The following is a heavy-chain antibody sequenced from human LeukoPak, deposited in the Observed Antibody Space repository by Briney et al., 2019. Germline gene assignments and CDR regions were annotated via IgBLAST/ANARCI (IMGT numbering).Heavy chain of an antibody. J-gene: IGHJ4*02. CDR3: ARNYYESNGVYNGDDY. CDR1: GFTFSSYS. V-gene: IGHV3-48*01. CDR2: ISSSSFTI. Sequence: PGGSLRLSCAASGFTFSSYSMNWVRQAPGKGLEWVSHISSSSFTIHYTDSVEGRFTVSRDNAKNTLYLQMNSLRAEDTAVYYCARNYYESNGVYNGDDYWGQGTLVTVSS. D-gene: IGHD3-22*01.